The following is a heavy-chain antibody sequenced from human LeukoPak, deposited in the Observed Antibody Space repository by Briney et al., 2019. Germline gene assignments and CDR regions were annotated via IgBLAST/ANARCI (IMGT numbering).Heavy chain of an antibody. CDR3: VRAVHHNFYSDSSGYYGDAFDV. Sequence: GGSLRLSCEASGFSLRTYYMSWVRQVPGKGLEWVSVIYSGGTIRYADSVKGRFTFSRDNFKDTLNLQMNSPRADDTAVYYCVRAVHHNFYSDSSGYYGDAFDVWGQGTVVTVSS. V-gene: IGHV3-53*01. CDR2: IYSGGTI. J-gene: IGHJ3*01. D-gene: IGHD3-22*01. CDR1: GFSLRTYY.